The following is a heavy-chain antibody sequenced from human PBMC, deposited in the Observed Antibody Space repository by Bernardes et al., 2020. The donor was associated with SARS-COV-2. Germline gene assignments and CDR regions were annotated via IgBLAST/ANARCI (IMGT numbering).Heavy chain of an antibody. Sequence: RYLSRSCAASGFTLTTYDMNWVRHAPGKGLESVSYISLSGTIYYADSVEGRFTVSRDNAKNSLYLQMNNLRADDTAVYFCARSFLGDGYNSPIDYWGQGIPVTVSS. J-gene: IGHJ4*02. D-gene: IGHD1-1*01. CDR3: ARSFLGDGYNSPIDY. V-gene: IGHV3-48*01. CDR1: GFTLTTYD. CDR2: ISLSGTI.